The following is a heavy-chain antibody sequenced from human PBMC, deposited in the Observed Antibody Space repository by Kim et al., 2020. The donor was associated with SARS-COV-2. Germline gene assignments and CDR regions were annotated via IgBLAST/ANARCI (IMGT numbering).Heavy chain of an antibody. CDR1: GFTFSNAW. D-gene: IGHD3-3*01. CDR2: IKSKTDGGTT. V-gene: IGHV3-15*01. Sequence: GGSLRLSCAASGFTFSNAWMSWVRQAPGKGLEWVGRIKSKTDGGTTDYAAPVKGRFTISRDDSKNTLYLQMNSLKTEDTAVYYCTTELRFLEWEFYYGMDVWGQGTTVTVSS. J-gene: IGHJ6*02. CDR3: TTELRFLEWEFYYGMDV.